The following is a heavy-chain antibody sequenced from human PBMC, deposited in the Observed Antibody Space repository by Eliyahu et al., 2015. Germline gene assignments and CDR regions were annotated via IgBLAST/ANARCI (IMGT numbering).Heavy chain of an antibody. CDR2: MNPNSGNT. CDR3: ARGIDVLRYFDWLPPFNWFDP. V-gene: IGHV1-8*01. Sequence: QVQLVQSGAEVKKPGASVKVXCKASXYPFXSYDINWVRQATGQGLEWMGWMNPNSGNTGYAQKFQGRVTMTRNTSISTAYMELSSLRSEDTAVYYCARGIDVLRYFDWLPPFNWFDPWGQGTLVTVSS. D-gene: IGHD3-9*01. J-gene: IGHJ5*02. CDR1: XYPFXSYD.